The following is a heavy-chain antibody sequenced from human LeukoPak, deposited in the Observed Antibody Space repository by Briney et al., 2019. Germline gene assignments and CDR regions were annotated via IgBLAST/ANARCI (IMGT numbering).Heavy chain of an antibody. V-gene: IGHV4-59*08. Sequence: PSETLSLTCSVSGGSISRYYWSWIRQPPGKGLEWIGYIYYSGTTNYNPSLKSRVTMSVDTSKNQFSLKLSSVTATDTAVYYCARPADSGYDRGAFDIWGLGTMVTVSS. CDR1: GGSISRYY. CDR2: IYYSGTT. D-gene: IGHD5-12*01. CDR3: ARPADSGYDRGAFDI. J-gene: IGHJ3*02.